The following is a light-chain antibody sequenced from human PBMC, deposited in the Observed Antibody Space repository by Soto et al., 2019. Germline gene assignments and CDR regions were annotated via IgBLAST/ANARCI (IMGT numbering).Light chain of an antibody. V-gene: IGLV2-23*02. CDR3: CSSAGRSSYA. CDR2: EVT. CDR1: SSDVGSYDL. Sequence: QSALTQPASVSGSPGQSITISCTGTSSDVGSYDLVSWYQQHPGKAPKLMVYEVTKRPSGVSNRIPGSKSGNTASLTISGLQAQDEAAYYCCSSAGRSSYASGSGTKVTV. J-gene: IGLJ1*01.